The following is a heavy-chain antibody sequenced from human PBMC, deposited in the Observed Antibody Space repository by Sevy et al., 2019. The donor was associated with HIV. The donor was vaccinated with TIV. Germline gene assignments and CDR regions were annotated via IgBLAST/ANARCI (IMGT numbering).Heavy chain of an antibody. CDR3: AKDRGSSWSFNWFDPWGQGTLVTVSSGWTFCHCDYYYSYYMDV. J-gene: IGHJ6*03. CDR1: GFTFSSYA. V-gene: IGHV3-23*01. D-gene: IGHD6-13*01. Sequence: GGSLRLSCAASGFTFSSYAMSWVRQAPGKGLEWVSAISGSGGSTYYADSMKGRFTISRDNSKNTVSLQMNSLGVEDTAWYYIAKDRGSSWSFNWFDPWGQGTLVTVSSGWTFCHCDYYYSYYMDVWGKGTTVTVSS. CDR2: ISGSGGST.